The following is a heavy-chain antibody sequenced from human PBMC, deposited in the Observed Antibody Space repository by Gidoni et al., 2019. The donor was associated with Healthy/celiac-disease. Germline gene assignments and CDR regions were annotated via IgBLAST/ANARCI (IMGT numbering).Heavy chain of an antibody. CDR3: ARWDCSGGSCYHYYYYGMDV. J-gene: IGHJ6*02. CDR1: GYSFTSYW. D-gene: IGHD2-15*01. V-gene: IGHV5-51*01. CDR2: IYPGDSDT. Sequence: EVQLVQSGAEVKKPGESLKISCKGSGYSFTSYWIGWVRQMPGKGLEWMGIIYPGDSDTRYSPSFQGQVTISADKSISTAYLQWSSLKASDTAMYYCARWDCSGGSCYHYYYYGMDVWGQGTTVTVSS.